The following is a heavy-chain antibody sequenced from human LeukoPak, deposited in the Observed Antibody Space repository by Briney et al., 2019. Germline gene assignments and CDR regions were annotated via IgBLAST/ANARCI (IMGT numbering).Heavy chain of an antibody. CDR1: GDSVSSNSAT. J-gene: IGHJ4*02. Sequence: SQTLSLACDISGDSVSSNSATWNWIRQSPSRGLEWLGRTYYRSKWYNDYALSVSSRIMISPDTSKNQFSLHLNSVTPDDTAVYFCARVTAPGTGRDYFDFWGQGTLVTVSS. V-gene: IGHV6-1*01. D-gene: IGHD6-13*01. CDR3: ARVTAPGTGRDYFDF. CDR2: TYYRSKWYN.